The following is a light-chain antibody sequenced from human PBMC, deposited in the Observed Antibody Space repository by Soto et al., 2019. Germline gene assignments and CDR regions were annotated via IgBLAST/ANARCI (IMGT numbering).Light chain of an antibody. J-gene: IGKJ4*01. CDR2: GAS. CDR3: QHSGT. Sequence: EIVMTQSPATLSVSPGERATLSCRASQSVSSNLAWYQQKPGQAPRLLIYGASTRATGIPARFSGSGSGTEFTLPISSLQAEDFAVYYCQHSGTFGGGTKVEIK. V-gene: IGKV3-15*01. CDR1: QSVSSN.